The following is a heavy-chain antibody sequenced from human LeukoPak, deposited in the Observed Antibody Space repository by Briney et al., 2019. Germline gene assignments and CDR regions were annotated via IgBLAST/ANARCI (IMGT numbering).Heavy chain of an antibody. V-gene: IGHV3-7*01. CDR1: GFTFSSYW. CDR3: ARVTAYSSSSWFDP. CDR2: IKQDGSEK. J-gene: IGHJ5*02. D-gene: IGHD6-13*01. Sequence: GGSLRLSCAASGFTFSSYWMSWVRQAPGKGLEWAANIKQDGSEKYYVDSVKGRFTISRDNAKNSLYLQMNSLRAEDTAVYYCARVTAYSSSSWFDPWGQGTLVTVSS.